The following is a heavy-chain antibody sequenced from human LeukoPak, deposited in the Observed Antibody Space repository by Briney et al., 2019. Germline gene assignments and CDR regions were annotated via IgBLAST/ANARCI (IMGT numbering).Heavy chain of an antibody. CDR3: ARGSLDYYGYYFDY. CDR2: IIPIFGTA. V-gene: IGHV1-69*13. J-gene: IGHJ4*02. D-gene: IGHD3-10*01. CDR1: GGTFSSYA. Sequence: ASVKVSCKASGGTFSSYAISWVRQAPGQGLEWRGGIIPIFGTANYAQKFQGRVTITADESTSTAYMELSSLRSEDTAVYYCARGSLDYYGYYFDYWGQGTLVTVSS.